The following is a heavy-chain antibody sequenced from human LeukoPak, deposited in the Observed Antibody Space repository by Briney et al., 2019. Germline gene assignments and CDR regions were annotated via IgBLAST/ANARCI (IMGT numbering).Heavy chain of an antibody. CDR1: GFTFSSYG. CDR2: ISYDGSNK. J-gene: IGHJ4*02. V-gene: IGHV3-30*18. Sequence: GGSLRLSCAASGFTFSSYGMHWVRQAPGKGLEWVAVISYDGSNKYYADSVKGRFTISRDNSKNTLYPQMNSLRAEDTAVYYCAKDDGGSYFDYWGQRTLVTVSS. D-gene: IGHD1-26*01. CDR3: AKDDGGSYFDY.